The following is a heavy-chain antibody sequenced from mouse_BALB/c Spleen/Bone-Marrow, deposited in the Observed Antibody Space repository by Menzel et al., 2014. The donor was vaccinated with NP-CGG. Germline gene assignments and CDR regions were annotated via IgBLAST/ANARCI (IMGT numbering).Heavy chain of an antibody. Sequence: VQLQQSGPELVKPGASVKMSRKASGYTFTDYYMDWVKQSHGESFEWIGRVNPYNGGTSYNQKFKGKATLTVDKSSSTAYMELNSLTSEDSAVYYCARFPNYSYAMDYWGQGTSVTVSS. CDR2: VNPYNGGT. D-gene: IGHD2-1*01. J-gene: IGHJ4*01. CDR3: ARFPNYSYAMDY. CDR1: GYTFTDYY. V-gene: IGHV1-19*01.